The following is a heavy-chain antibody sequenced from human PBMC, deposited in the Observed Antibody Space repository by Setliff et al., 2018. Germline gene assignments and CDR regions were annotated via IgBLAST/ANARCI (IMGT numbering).Heavy chain of an antibody. CDR2: INPIGGGA. CDR3: AKDLNRWFGEFAFDM. D-gene: IGHD3-10*01. CDR1: GYTFAGYY. J-gene: IGHJ3*02. Sequence: ASVKVFCKTSGYTFAGYYMHWVRQTPGQGLEWMGRINPIGGGADYAQKFQGRVTMTRDASITTGYMVLNSLRSDDTAVYYCAKDLNRWFGEFAFDMWGQGTMVTVSS. V-gene: IGHV1-2*02.